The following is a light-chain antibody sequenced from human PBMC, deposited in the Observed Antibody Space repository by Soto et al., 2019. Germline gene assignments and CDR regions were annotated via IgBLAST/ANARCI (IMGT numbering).Light chain of an antibody. CDR1: QSVSNNY. V-gene: IGKV3-20*01. Sequence: EIVLTQSPGTLSLSPGERATLSCRASQSVSNNYLAWYQQKPGQAPRLLIYGASNRATGIPDRFSGSGSGTEFTLTISSLQPDDFATYYCQHYHSYSWTFGQGTKVDIK. CDR2: GAS. J-gene: IGKJ1*01. CDR3: QHYHSYSWT.